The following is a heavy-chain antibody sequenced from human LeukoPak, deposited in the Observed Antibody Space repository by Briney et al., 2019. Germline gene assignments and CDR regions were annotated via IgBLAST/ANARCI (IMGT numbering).Heavy chain of an antibody. CDR2: ISGRGGST. CDR1: GFTFCRYA. J-gene: IGHJ6*02. CDR3: AKDHHDCSSTSCQYYYYGMDV. V-gene: IGHV3-23*01. D-gene: IGHD2-2*01. Sequence: GGSLRLSCAASGFTFCRYALSWGRQAPGKGVGWVSAISGRGGSTYYADSVKGRFTISRGNSKNTLYLQMNSLRAEDTAVYYCAKDHHDCSSTSCQYYYYGMDVWGQGTTVTVSS.